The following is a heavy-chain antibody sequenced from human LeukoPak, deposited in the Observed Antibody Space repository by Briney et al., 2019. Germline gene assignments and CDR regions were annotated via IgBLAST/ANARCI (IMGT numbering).Heavy chain of an antibody. CDR2: IYSDGST. CDR3: ARAETAAGSY. CDR1: GFSVSSNY. D-gene: IGHD6-13*01. J-gene: IGHJ4*02. V-gene: IGHV3-53*01. Sequence: PGGSLRLSCTASGFSVSSNYMSWVRQAPGRGLEWVSVIYSDGSTNYADSVKGRLTISRDNSTNTVYLQMNNLRAEDTAVYYCARAETAAGSYWGQGTLVTVSS.